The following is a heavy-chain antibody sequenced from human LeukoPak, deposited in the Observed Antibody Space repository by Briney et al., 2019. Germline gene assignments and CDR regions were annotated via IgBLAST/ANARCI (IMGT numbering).Heavy chain of an antibody. CDR2: INPNSGGT. CDR3: ARVSIWSGYYLLDY. J-gene: IGHJ4*02. D-gene: IGHD3-3*01. V-gene: IGHV1-2*06. CDR1: GYTLTDYY. Sequence: ASVKVSCKASGYTLTDYYMHWVRQAPGQGLEWMGRINPNSGGTNYAQKFQGRVTMTRDTSISTVYMELSRLRSDDTAVYYCARVSIWSGYYLLDYWGQGTLVTVSS.